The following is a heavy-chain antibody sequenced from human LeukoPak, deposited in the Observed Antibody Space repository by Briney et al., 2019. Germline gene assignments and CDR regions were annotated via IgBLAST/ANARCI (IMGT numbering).Heavy chain of an antibody. D-gene: IGHD3-16*02. CDR2: IYYSGST. V-gene: IGHV4-30-4*01. J-gene: IGHJ4*02. CDR1: GGSISSGDYY. CDR3: ARATSDYVWGSYRLRYYFDY. Sequence: SQTLSLTCTVSGGSISSGDYYWSWIRQPPGKGLEGIGDIYYSGSTYYNPSLKSRVTISVDTSKNQFSLKLSSVTAADTAVYYCARATSDYVWGSYRLRYYFDYWGQGKLVTVSS.